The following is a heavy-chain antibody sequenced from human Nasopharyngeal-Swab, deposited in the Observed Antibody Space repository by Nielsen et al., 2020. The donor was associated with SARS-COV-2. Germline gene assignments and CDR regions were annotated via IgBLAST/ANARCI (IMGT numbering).Heavy chain of an antibody. CDR3: ARHWSDPGNWFDP. V-gene: IGHV5-10-1*01. J-gene: IGHJ5*02. CDR2: IDPSDSYT. CDR1: GFSFTSYW. Sequence: GESLKISCKGSGFSFTSYWISWVRQMPGKGLEWMGRIDPSDSYTNYSPSFQGHVTISADKSISTAYLQWSSLKASDTAMYYCARHWSDPGNWFDPWGQGTLVTVSS.